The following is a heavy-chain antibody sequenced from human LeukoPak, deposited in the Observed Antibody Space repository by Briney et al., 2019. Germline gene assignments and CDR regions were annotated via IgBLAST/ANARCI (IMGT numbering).Heavy chain of an antibody. CDR1: GFTFSSYA. J-gene: IGHJ2*01. V-gene: IGHV3-30-3*01. CDR2: ISYDGSNK. Sequence: SGGSLRLSCAASGFTFSSYAMHWVRRAPGKGLEWVAVISYDGSNKYYADSVKGRFTISRDNYKNTLYLQMNSLRAEDTAVYYCARRASDYSSGWYFDWYFDLWGRGTLVTVSS. CDR3: ARRASDYSSGWYFDWYFDL. D-gene: IGHD6-19*01.